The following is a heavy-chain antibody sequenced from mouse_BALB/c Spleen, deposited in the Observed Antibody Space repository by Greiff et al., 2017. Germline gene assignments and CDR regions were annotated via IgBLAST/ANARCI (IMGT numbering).Heavy chain of an antibody. CDR1: GYTFTSYW. J-gene: IGHJ2*01. D-gene: IGHD2-1*01. Sequence: QVQLKQPGAELVRPGASVKLSCKASGYTFTSYWINWVKQRPGQGLEWIGNIYPSDSYTNYNQKFKDKATLTVDKSSSTAYMQLSSPTSEDSAVYYCTRAPYGNPFFFDYWGQGTTLTVSS. CDR2: IYPSDSYT. CDR3: TRAPYGNPFFFDY. V-gene: IGHV1-69*02.